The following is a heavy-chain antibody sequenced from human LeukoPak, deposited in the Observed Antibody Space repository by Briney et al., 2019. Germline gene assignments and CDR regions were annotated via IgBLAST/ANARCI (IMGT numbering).Heavy chain of an antibody. J-gene: IGHJ3*02. Sequence: GGSLRLSCAASGFTFSSNYMSGVRQAPGKGLEWVSVIYSGGSTYYADSVKGRFTISRDISKNTLYLQMNSLRAEDTAVYYCARDSTTYYYDRRDTFDIWGQGTMVTVSS. CDR2: IYSGGST. CDR1: GFTFSSNY. V-gene: IGHV3-53*01. CDR3: ARDSTTYYYDRRDTFDI. D-gene: IGHD3-22*01.